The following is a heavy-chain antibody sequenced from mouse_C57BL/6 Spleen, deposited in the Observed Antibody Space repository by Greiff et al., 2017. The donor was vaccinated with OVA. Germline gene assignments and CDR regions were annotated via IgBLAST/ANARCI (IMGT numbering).Heavy chain of an antibody. CDR1: GYSITSGYD. Sequence: EVKLQESGPGMVKPSQSLSLTCTVTGYSITSGYDWHWIRHFPGNKLEWMGYISYSGSTNYNPSLKSRISITHDTSKNHFFLKLNSVTTEDTATYYCARGYSNYGYFDVWGTGTTVTVSS. D-gene: IGHD2-5*01. J-gene: IGHJ1*03. V-gene: IGHV3-1*01. CDR3: ARGYSNYGYFDV. CDR2: ISYSGST.